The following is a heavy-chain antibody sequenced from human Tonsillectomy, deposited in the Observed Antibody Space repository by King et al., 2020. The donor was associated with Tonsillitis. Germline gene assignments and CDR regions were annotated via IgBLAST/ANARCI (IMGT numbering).Heavy chain of an antibody. CDR2: IAIGSGNT. Sequence: QLVESGPEVKKPGTSVKVSCKAPGFTFINSAVQWVRQARGQRLEWIGWIAIGSGNTNSAQKFQKRVTITRDMSTSTAYMELSSLRSEDTAVYYCAAEGAWTYYYDSSGYSKRDAFDIWGQGTMVTVSS. CDR1: GFTFINSA. D-gene: IGHD3-22*01. J-gene: IGHJ3*02. V-gene: IGHV1-58*01. CDR3: AAEGAWTYYYDSSGYSKRDAFDI.